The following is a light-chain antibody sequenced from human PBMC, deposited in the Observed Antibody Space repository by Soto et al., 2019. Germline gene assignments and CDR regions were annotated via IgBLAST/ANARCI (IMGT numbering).Light chain of an antibody. V-gene: IGKV1-39*01. J-gene: IGKJ2*01. CDR3: QQSYRTPYT. Sequence: DIQMTQSPSSLSASVGDRVTITCRASQGISTYLVWYQQRQGRAPKLLIYDASSLLSGVPSRFSGSGSGTDFTLTISSLQPEDFATYYCQQSYRTPYTFGQGPKRETK. CDR1: QGISTY. CDR2: DAS.